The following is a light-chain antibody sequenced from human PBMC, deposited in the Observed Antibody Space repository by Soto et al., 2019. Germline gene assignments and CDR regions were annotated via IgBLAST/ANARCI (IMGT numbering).Light chain of an antibody. CDR1: SSNIGNNY. V-gene: IGLV1-51*02. J-gene: IGLJ2*01. Sequence: QSVLTQPPSVSAAPGQTVTISCSGSSSNIGNNYVSWYQQLPGRAPKLLIYENKKRPSGIPDRFSGYKSGTSATLGITGLQTGDEADYYCGTWDSSLSAVVFGGGTKVTVL. CDR3: GTWDSSLSAVV. CDR2: ENK.